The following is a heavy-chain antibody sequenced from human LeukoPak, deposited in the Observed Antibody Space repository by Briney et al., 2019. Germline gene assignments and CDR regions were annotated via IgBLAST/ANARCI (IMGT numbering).Heavy chain of an antibody. D-gene: IGHD6-19*01. CDR1: GGAISSYY. CDR2: IHYRGIT. Sequence: SETLSLTCSVSGGAISSYYWNWIRQPPGKGLEGIGYIHYRGITKYNPSLKSRVTISVDASKNQFSLKLSSVTAADTAVYYCARWYSSGWAFDYWGQGTLVTVSS. CDR3: ARWYSSGWAFDY. V-gene: IGHV4-59*08. J-gene: IGHJ4*02.